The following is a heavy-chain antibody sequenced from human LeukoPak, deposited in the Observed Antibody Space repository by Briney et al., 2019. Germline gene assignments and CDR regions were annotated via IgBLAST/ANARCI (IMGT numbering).Heavy chain of an antibody. Sequence: GSSVKVSCKASGGTFSSYAISWVRQAPGQGLEWMGGIIPIFGTANYAQKFQGRVTITTDESTSTAYMELSSLRSEDTAVYYCARGAGGERRGDYYYYMDVWGKGTTVTVSS. D-gene: IGHD3-10*01. CDR2: IIPIFGTA. CDR3: ARGAGGERRGDYYYYMDV. J-gene: IGHJ6*03. V-gene: IGHV1-69*05. CDR1: GGTFSSYA.